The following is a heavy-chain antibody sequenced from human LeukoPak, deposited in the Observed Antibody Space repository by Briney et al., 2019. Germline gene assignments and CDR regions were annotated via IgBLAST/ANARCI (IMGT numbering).Heavy chain of an antibody. Sequence: GASVKVSCKASGGTFSSYAISWVRQAPGQGLEWMGGIIPIFGTANYAQKFQGRVTITADESTSTAYMELSSLRSGDTAVYYCARGSLRVFYYDSSGYYGGFDYWGQGTLVTVSS. CDR2: IIPIFGTA. CDR3: ARGSLRVFYYDSSGYYGGFDY. D-gene: IGHD3-22*01. J-gene: IGHJ4*02. V-gene: IGHV1-69*01. CDR1: GGTFSSYA.